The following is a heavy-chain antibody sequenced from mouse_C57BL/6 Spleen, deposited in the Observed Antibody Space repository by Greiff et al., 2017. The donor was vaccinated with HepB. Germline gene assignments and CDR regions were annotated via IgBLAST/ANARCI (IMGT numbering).Heavy chain of an antibody. CDR2: IYPRSGNT. CDR1: GYTFTSYG. Sequence: VQLQQSGAELARPGASVKLSCKASGYTFTSYGISWVKQRTGQGLEWIGEIYPRSGNTYYNEKFKGTATLTADKSSSTAYMELRSLTSEDSAVYFCARFRDDYYAMDYWGQGTSVTVSS. V-gene: IGHV1-81*01. CDR3: ARFRDDYYAMDY. J-gene: IGHJ4*01.